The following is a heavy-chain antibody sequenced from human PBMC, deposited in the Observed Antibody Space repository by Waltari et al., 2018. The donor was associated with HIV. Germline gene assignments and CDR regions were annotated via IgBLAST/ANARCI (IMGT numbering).Heavy chain of an antibody. J-gene: IGHJ4*02. CDR1: GFTFSTYW. Sequence: EVLLVESGGGLVQTGGSLRLSCAASGFTFSTYWMHWVRQAPGKGLVWVSRIDEYGGITNYADSVEGRFTISRDNAKNTLYLQMNNLRAEDTATYYCARDLSGYSDYWGQGTLVTVSS. D-gene: IGHD3-3*01. CDR2: IDEYGGIT. CDR3: ARDLSGYSDY. V-gene: IGHV3-74*01.